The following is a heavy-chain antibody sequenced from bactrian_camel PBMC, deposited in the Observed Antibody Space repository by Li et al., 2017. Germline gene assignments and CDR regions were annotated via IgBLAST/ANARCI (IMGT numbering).Heavy chain of an antibody. V-gene: IGHV3S40*01. J-gene: IGHJ6*01. CDR3: AARSAFTTRPWADFNS. CDR2: ISPASGRR. Sequence: DVQLVESGGGSVQAGGSLRLSCAASGYTYSSYCMGWFRQAPGKEREGVAAISPASGRRYYGDSVKGRFTISQDDAKNTVYLQMNNLKPEDTAMYYCAARSAFTTRPWADFNSWGQGTQVTVS. CDR1: GYTYSSYC. D-gene: IGHD2*01.